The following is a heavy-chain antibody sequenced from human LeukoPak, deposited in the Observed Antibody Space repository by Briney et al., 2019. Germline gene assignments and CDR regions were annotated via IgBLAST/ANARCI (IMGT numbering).Heavy chain of an antibody. V-gene: IGHV3-48*03. CDR1: GFTFSSYE. Sequence: GGSLRLSCAASGFTFSSYEMNCVRQAPGKGLEWVSYISSSCSTIYYADSVKGRFTISRDNAKNSLYLQMNSLRAEDTAVYYCARDQGYSYGLIDHWGQGTLVTVSS. J-gene: IGHJ4*02. D-gene: IGHD5-18*01. CDR3: ARDQGYSYGLIDH. CDR2: ISSSCSTI.